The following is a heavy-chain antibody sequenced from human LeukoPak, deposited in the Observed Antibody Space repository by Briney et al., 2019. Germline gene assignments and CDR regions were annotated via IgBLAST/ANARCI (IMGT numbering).Heavy chain of an antibody. Sequence: GESLKISCKGSGYSFTSYWIGWVRQVPGKGLEWMGIIYPGDSDTRYSPSFQGPVTISADKSISTAYLQWSSLKASDTAMYYCARGRGQWLILGAFDIWGQGTMVTVSS. CDR1: GYSFTSYW. D-gene: IGHD6-19*01. J-gene: IGHJ3*02. V-gene: IGHV5-51*01. CDR3: ARGRGQWLILGAFDI. CDR2: IYPGDSDT.